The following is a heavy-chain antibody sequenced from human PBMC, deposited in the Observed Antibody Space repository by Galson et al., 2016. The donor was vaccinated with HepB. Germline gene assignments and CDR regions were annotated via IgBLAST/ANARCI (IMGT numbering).Heavy chain of an antibody. D-gene: IGHD2-8*01. CDR3: VKDDDCTSSGCHDDYYGMGV. V-gene: IGHV3-64D*06. Sequence: SLRLSCAASGFDFSRTSFHWVRQAPGKGLEYVSAITRTGARPHYAVSVKGRFIISRDDSKNTVYLQMTSLRPEDTAVYYRVKDDDCTSSGCHDDYYGMGVWGQGTSVTVSS. CDR1: GFDFSRTS. CDR2: ITRTGARP. J-gene: IGHJ6*02.